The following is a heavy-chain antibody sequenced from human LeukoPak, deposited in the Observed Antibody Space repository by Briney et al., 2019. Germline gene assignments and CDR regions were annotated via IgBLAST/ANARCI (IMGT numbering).Heavy chain of an antibody. CDR3: ARDRRRLRLGELSPDFDY. J-gene: IGHJ4*02. CDR1: GYTFTSYG. V-gene: IGHV1-18*01. Sequence: VASVKVSCTASGYTFTSYGISWVRQAPGQGLEWMGWISAYNGNTNYAQKLQGRVTMTTDTSTSTAYMELRSLRYDDTAVYYCARDRRRLRLGELSPDFDYWGQGTLVTVSS. CDR2: ISAYNGNT. D-gene: IGHD3-16*02.